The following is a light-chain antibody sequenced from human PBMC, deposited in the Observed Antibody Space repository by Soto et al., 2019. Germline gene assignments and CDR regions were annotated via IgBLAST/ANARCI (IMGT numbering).Light chain of an antibody. Sequence: QSVLTQPPSASGTPGQRVTISCSGSSSNIGSNTVNWYQQLPGTAPKLLIYSNNQRPSGVPDRFSGSKSGTSASLAISGLQSEYEADHYCAAWDDSLNAHYVFGTGTKLTVL. CDR1: SSNIGSNT. CDR2: SNN. V-gene: IGLV1-44*01. CDR3: AAWDDSLNAHYV. J-gene: IGLJ1*01.